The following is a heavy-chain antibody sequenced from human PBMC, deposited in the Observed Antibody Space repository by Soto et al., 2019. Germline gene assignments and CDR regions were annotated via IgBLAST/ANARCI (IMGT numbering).Heavy chain of an antibody. V-gene: IGHV1-18*01. CDR2: ISAYNDNT. J-gene: IGHJ4*02. CDR3: AREYSSRRRCYDPDY. D-gene: IGHD2-15*01. CDR1: GYTFTRYG. Sequence: QVQLVQSGAEVKKPGASVKVSCKASGYTFTRYGISWVRQAPGQGLEWMGWISAYNDNTKYAQKLQGRVTMTTDTSPSKAYMELRSLRSDDTAVYYCAREYSSRRRCYDPDYWGQGTLVTVSS.